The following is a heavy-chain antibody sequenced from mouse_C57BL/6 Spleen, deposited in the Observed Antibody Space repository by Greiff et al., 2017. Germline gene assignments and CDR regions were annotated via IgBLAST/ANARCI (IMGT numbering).Heavy chain of an antibody. Sequence: EVKLMESGGDLVKPGGSLKLSCAASGFTFSSYGMSWVRQTPDKRLEWVATISSGGSYTYYPDSVKGRFTISRDNAKITLYLQMSSLKSEDTAMYYCARQDGYYALDYWGQGTTLTVSS. V-gene: IGHV5-6*01. CDR3: ARQDGYYALDY. CDR1: GFTFSSYG. D-gene: IGHD2-3*01. CDR2: ISSGGSYT. J-gene: IGHJ2*01.